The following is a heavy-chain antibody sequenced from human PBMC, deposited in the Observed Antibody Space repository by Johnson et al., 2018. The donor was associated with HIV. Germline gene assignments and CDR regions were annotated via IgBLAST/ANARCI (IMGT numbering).Heavy chain of an antibody. Sequence: VQLVESGGGVVQPGRSLRLSCAASGFTFSSYAMHWVRQAPGKGLEWVGRIKSETDGGTTDYAAPVKDRFIISRDDSKDTLYLQMNSLKTEDTAVYYCATEAGIELWLIDAFDIWGQGTMVTVSS. CDR3: ATEAGIELWLIDAFDI. D-gene: IGHD5-18*01. V-gene: IGHV3-15*01. J-gene: IGHJ3*02. CDR1: GFTFSSYA. CDR2: IKSETDGGTT.